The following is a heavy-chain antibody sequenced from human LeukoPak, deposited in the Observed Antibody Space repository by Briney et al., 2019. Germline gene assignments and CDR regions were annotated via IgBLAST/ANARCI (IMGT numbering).Heavy chain of an antibody. J-gene: IGHJ6*03. CDR1: GLPYNIYW. D-gene: IGHD6-13*01. Sequence: GGSLSLSCAVSGLPYNIYWMRGVPEPPGKGLEWVANIKQEGNEKQYMDSVRGRFTIARDNTKNSLYLQMNSMIAEDTAVYFCARVKQQLVRLLGRDTTYYYYYYMDVWGKGTTVTVSS. CDR3: ARVKQQLVRLLGRDTTYYYYYYMDV. CDR2: IKQEGNEK. V-gene: IGHV3-7*01.